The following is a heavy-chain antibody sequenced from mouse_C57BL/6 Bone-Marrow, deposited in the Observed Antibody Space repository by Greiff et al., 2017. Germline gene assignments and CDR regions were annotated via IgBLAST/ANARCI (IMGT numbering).Heavy chain of an antibody. Sequence: VQLKECGGGLVQPGGSLKLSCAASGIDFSRYWMSWVRRAPGKGLEWIGEINPDSSTINYAPSLKDKFIISRDNAKNTLYLQMSKVRSEDTALYYCAREGYYGPRESSWYFDVWGTGTTVTVSS. V-gene: IGHV4-1*01. CDR3: AREGYYGPRESSWYFDV. CDR2: INPDSSTI. D-gene: IGHD1-1*01. CDR1: GIDFSRYW. J-gene: IGHJ1*03.